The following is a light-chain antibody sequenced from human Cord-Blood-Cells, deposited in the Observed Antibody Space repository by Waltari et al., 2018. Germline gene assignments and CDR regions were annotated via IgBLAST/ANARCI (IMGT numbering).Light chain of an antibody. CDR2: EGS. CDR1: SSDVGSYNL. J-gene: IGLJ3*02. V-gene: IGLV2-23*01. Sequence: QSALTQPASVSGSPGQSITISCTGTSSDVGSYNLVSWYQKHPGQAPKLLIYEGSKRPSGVANRFSGSQSVNTASLTISGLQAEDEADYYCCSYAGSSTWVFGGGTKLTVL. CDR3: CSYAGSSTWV.